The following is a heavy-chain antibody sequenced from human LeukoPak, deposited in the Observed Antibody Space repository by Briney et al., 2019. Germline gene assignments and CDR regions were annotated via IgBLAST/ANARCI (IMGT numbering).Heavy chain of an antibody. V-gene: IGHV4-34*01. Sequence: SETLSLTCAVYGGSFSGYYWSWIRQPPGKGLEWIGEINHSGSTNYNPSLKSRVTISVDTSKNQFSLKLSSVTAADTAVYYCARGYCSGGSCYSQFADYWGQGTLVTVSP. CDR2: INHSGST. CDR3: ARGYCSGGSCYSQFADY. CDR1: GGSFSGYY. D-gene: IGHD2-15*01. J-gene: IGHJ4*02.